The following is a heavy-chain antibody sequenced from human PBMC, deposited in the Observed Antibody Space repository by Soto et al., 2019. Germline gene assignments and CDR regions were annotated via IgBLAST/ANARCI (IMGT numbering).Heavy chain of an antibody. V-gene: IGHV3-30*18. Sequence: PGGSLRLSCAASGFTFSSYGMHWVRQAPGKGLEWVAVISYDGSNKYYADSVKGRFTISRDNSKNTLYLQMNSLRAEDTAVYYCAKHPEPYDILTGYYNPPPRWFDPWGQGTLVTVSS. CDR1: GFTFSSYG. D-gene: IGHD3-9*01. CDR2: ISYDGSNK. J-gene: IGHJ5*02. CDR3: AKHPEPYDILTGYYNPPPRWFDP.